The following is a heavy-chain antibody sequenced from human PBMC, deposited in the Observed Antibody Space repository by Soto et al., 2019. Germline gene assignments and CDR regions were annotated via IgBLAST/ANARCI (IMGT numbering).Heavy chain of an antibody. D-gene: IGHD1-26*01. V-gene: IGHV3-30*18. CDR2: ISYDGSNK. CDR1: GFTFSSYG. CDR3: AKDRGGSYAPGDY. J-gene: IGHJ4*02. Sequence: QVQLVESGGGVVQPGRSLRLSCVASGFTFSSYGMHWVRQAPGKGLEWVAVISYDGSNKYYADSVKGRFTISRDNSKNTLYLQMNSLRAEDTAVYYCAKDRGGSYAPGDYWGQGTLVTVSS.